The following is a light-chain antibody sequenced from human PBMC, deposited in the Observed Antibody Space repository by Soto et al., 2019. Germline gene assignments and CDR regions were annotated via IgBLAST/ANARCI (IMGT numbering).Light chain of an antibody. V-gene: IGLV1-44*01. CDR2: SNS. CDR1: SSNIATKS. J-gene: IGLJ1*01. CDR3: GSWDSSLSAYV. Sequence: QSVLTQPPSASGTPGQRVTISCSGSSSNIATKSVNWYQQLPGTAPKLLIYSNSQRSSGVPDRFSGSKSGTSASLAIRGLQSEDEADYYCGSWDSSLSAYVFGTGTKLTVL.